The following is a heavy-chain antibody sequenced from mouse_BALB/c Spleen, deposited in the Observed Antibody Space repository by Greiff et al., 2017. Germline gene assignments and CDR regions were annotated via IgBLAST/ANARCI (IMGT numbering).Heavy chain of an antibody. CDR3: AREALYYPFAY. J-gene: IGHJ3*01. D-gene: IGHD2-1*01. V-gene: IGHV1-9*01. CDR1: GYTFSSYW. Sequence: QVQLQQSGAEPMKPGASVKISCKATGYTFSSYWIEWVKQRPGHGLEWIGEILPGSGSTNYNEKFKGKATFTADTSSNTAYMQLSSLTSEDSAVYYCAREALYYPFAYWGQGTLVTVSA. CDR2: ILPGSGST.